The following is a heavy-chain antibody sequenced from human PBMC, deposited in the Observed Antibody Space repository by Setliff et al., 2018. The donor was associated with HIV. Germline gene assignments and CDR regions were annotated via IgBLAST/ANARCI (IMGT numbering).Heavy chain of an antibody. Sequence: PSETLSLTCTVSGGSISSGTYYWSWIRQPAEKGLEWIGRIYASGSTNYNPSLRSRVAISVDTSKNHFSLNLSSVTAADTAVYYCVREGGRIVRGVPSGGLDVWGQGTTVTVSS. CDR2: IYASGST. CDR3: VREGGRIVRGVPSGGLDV. CDR1: GGSISSGTYY. J-gene: IGHJ6*02. D-gene: IGHD3-10*01. V-gene: IGHV4-61*02.